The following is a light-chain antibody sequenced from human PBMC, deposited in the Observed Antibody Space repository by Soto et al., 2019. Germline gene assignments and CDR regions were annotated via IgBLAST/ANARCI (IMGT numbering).Light chain of an antibody. CDR3: QQYNTYSGT. CDR1: QSVRAY. CDR2: GAS. J-gene: IGKJ1*01. V-gene: IGKV3D-15*01. Sequence: IVFTQSPDTLALSPEARATLSCIASQSVRAYLAWYQQKPGQAPRVLIYGASTRATSIPARFSGSGYGTEFNLTINSLQPDDFATYYCQQYNTYSGTFGPGTKVDIK.